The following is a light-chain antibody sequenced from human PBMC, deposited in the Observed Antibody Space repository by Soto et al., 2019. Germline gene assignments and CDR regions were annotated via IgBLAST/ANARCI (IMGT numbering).Light chain of an antibody. CDR2: GAS. J-gene: IGKJ5*01. Sequence: DIQMTQSPSSLSASVGDRVTITCRASQSISSYLNWYQQKPAKAPKLLIYGASSLRSGVPSRFSGSGSGTDFTLTISSLQPEDFATYYCQQTYSTLMYTFGQGTRLEIK. CDR1: QSISSY. CDR3: QQTYSTLMYT. V-gene: IGKV1-39*01.